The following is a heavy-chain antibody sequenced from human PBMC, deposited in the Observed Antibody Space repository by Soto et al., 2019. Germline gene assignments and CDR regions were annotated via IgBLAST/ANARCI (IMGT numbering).Heavy chain of an antibody. V-gene: IGHV2-26*01. CDR3: ARIMADCSGGSCLNWFDP. J-gene: IGHJ5*02. Sequence: QVTLKESGPVLVKPTETLTLTCTVSGFSLSNARMGVSWIRQPPGKALAWLAHIFSNDEKSYSTSLKSRLTTSQDNSKIQVVLTMPNMDPVDTATYYCARIMADCSGGSCLNWFDPWGQGTLVTVSA. CDR1: GFSLSNARMG. CDR2: IFSNDEK. D-gene: IGHD2-15*01.